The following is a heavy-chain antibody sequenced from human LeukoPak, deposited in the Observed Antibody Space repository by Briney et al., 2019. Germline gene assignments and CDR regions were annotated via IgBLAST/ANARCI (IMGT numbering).Heavy chain of an antibody. CDR2: IRSKANSYAT. Sequence: GGSLRLTCAASGFTFSGSAMHWVRQASGKGLEWVGRIRSKANSYATAYAASVKGRFTISRDDSKNTAYLQMNSLKTEDTAVYYCTRGYDFWSGYPRYYMDAWGKGTTVTVSS. V-gene: IGHV3-73*01. CDR3: TRGYDFWSGYPRYYMDA. J-gene: IGHJ6*03. CDR1: GFTFSGSA. D-gene: IGHD3-3*01.